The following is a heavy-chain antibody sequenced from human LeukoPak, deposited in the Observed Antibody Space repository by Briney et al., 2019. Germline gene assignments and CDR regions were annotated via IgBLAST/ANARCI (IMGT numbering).Heavy chain of an antibody. CDR3: AKDLRPWGYYFDY. V-gene: IGHV3-23*01. CDR2: ISGSGGST. J-gene: IGHJ4*02. CDR1: GFTFSSYA. D-gene: IGHD7-27*01. Sequence: GGSLRLSCAASGFTFSSYAMSWVRQAPGKGLEWVSTISGSGGSTYFADSVKGRITISRDNSKNTLYVQTNSLRAEDTAVYYCAKDLRPWGYYFDYWGQGTLVTVSS.